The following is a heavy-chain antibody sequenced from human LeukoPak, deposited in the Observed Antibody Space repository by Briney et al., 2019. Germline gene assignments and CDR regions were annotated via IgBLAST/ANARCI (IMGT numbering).Heavy chain of an antibody. Sequence: GASVKVSCKASGYTFTGYYMHWVRQAPGQGLEWMGWINPNSGGTNYAQKFQGRVTMTRDTSISTAYMELSRLRSDDTAVYYCARVPRRAMVRGVIAHPTFDYWGQGTLVTVPS. V-gene: IGHV1-2*02. CDR2: INPNSGGT. CDR1: GYTFTGYY. D-gene: IGHD3-10*01. CDR3: ARVPRRAMVRGVIAHPTFDY. J-gene: IGHJ4*02.